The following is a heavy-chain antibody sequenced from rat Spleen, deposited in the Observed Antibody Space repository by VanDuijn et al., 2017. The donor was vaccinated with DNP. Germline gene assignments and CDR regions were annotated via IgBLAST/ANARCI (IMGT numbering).Heavy chain of an antibody. J-gene: IGHJ2*01. Sequence: EVQLVESGGGLVQPGRSLKLSCAASGFSFSDYYMAWVRQAPTKGLEWVAYSGYDGGYINYGDSVKGRFTISRDNAKSTLYLQMNSLRSEDMATYYCARWNSGLFDYWGQGVMVPVSS. CDR3: ARWNSGLFDY. D-gene: IGHD4-3*01. CDR2: SGYDGGYI. CDR1: GFSFSDYY. V-gene: IGHV5-22*01.